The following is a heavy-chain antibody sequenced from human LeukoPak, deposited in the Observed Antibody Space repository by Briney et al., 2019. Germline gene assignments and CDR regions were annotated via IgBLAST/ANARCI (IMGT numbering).Heavy chain of an antibody. D-gene: IGHD4-17*01. J-gene: IGHJ4*02. Sequence: PGGSLRLSCAASGFTFSSYAISWVRQAPGQGLEWMGGIIPIFGTANYAQKFQGRVTITADESTSTAYMELSSLRSEDTAVYYCAREELGDYVSDVVYWGQGTLVTVSS. CDR1: GFTFSSYA. V-gene: IGHV1-69*01. CDR2: IIPIFGTA. CDR3: AREELGDYVSDVVY.